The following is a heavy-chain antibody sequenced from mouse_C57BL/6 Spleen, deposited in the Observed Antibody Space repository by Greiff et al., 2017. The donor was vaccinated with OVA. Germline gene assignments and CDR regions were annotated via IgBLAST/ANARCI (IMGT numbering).Heavy chain of an antibody. J-gene: IGHJ2*01. CDR2: IHPNSGST. D-gene: IGHD1-1*01. CDR3: ARWRDYGSRGYYFDY. Sequence: QVQLQQPGAELVKPGASVKLSCKASGYTFTSYWMHWVKQRPGQGLEWIGMIHPNSGSTNYNEKFKSKATLTVDKSSSTAYMQLSSLTSEDSAVYYCARWRDYGSRGYYFDYWGQGTTLTVSS. V-gene: IGHV1-64*01. CDR1: GYTFTSYW.